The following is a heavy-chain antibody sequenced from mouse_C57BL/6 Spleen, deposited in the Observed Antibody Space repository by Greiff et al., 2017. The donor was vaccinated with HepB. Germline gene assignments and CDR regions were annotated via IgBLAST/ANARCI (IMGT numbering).Heavy chain of an antibody. CDR2: IYPGDGDT. Sequence: QVQLQQSGPELVKPGASVKLSCKASGYAFSSSWMNWVKQGPGKGLEWIGRIYPGDGDTNYNGKFKGKATLTADKSSSTAYMQLSSLTSEDSAVYFCARGQRRLPIFDDWGQGTTLTVSS. J-gene: IGHJ2*01. CDR3: ARGQRRLPIFDD. CDR1: GYAFSSSW. D-gene: IGHD3-2*02. V-gene: IGHV1-82*01.